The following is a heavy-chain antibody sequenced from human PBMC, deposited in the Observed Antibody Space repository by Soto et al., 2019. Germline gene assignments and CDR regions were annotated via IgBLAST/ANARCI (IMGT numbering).Heavy chain of an antibody. D-gene: IGHD2-2*01. CDR2: INPETGAT. J-gene: IGHJ6*02. CDR3: ARERYQVISDGMDV. CDR1: GYTFTGYY. Sequence: ASVKVSCKASGYTFTGYYVHWVREAPEQGLEWMGWINPETGATSYAQKFQGRVTLSRDTSINTAYLELSSLRFDDAAVYFCARERYQVISDGMDVWGQGTTVTVSS. V-gene: IGHV1-2*02.